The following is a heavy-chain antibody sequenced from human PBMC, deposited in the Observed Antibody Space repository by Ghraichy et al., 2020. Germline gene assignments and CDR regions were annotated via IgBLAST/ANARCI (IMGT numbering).Heavy chain of an antibody. CDR3: TRSRGWGLFDY. V-gene: IGHV3-49*04. CDR1: GFTFGEYV. Sequence: GESLNISCTSSGFTFGEYVMSWVRQAPGKGLEWVGFIRSKSYGGTTEYAASVNGRFAISRDDSKSIAYLQMNSLKTEDTAVYYCTRSRGWGLFDYWGQGTLVTVSS. D-gene: IGHD1-26*01. J-gene: IGHJ4*02. CDR2: IRSKSYGGTT.